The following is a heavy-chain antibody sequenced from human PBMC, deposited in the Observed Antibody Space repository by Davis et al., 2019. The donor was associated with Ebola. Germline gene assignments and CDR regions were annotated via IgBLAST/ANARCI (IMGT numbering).Heavy chain of an antibody. Sequence: GESLKISCAASGFTFSSYAMHWVRQAPGKGLEWVAVISYDGSNKYYADSVKGRFTISRDNSKNTLYLQMNSLRAEDTAVYYCARVTSMDVWGKGTTVTVSS. CDR3: ARVTSMDV. V-gene: IGHV3-30-3*01. CDR2: ISYDGSNK. J-gene: IGHJ6*04. CDR1: GFTFSSYA. D-gene: IGHD1-1*01.